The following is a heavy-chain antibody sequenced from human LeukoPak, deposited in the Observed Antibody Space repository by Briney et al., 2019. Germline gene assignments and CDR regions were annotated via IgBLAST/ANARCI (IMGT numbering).Heavy chain of an antibody. V-gene: IGHV3-23*01. CDR2: INCRGGRT. CDR1: GFTFSSYA. D-gene: IGHD6-13*01. CDR3: AKLRETAGTGQANY. J-gene: IGHJ4*02. Sequence: GGSLRLSCAASGFTFSSYAMRWVRQAPGKGLEWVSSINCRGGRTYYVDSVKGRLTISIDNSKDTLYLQMNSLRAEETDVYFCAKLRETAGTGQANYWGQGTLVTVSS.